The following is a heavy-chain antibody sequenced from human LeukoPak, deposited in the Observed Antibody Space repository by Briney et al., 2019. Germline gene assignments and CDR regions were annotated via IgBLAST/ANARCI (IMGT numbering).Heavy chain of an antibody. CDR2: IIPIFGTA. D-gene: IGHD3-22*01. Sequence: EASVKVSCKASGGTFTSYAISWVRQAPGQGLEWMGRIIPIFGTANYAQKFQGRVTITTDESTSTAYMELSSLRSEDTALYYCARDADSSGYYYSHYFDYWGQGTLVTVSS. CDR3: ARDADSSGYYYSHYFDY. J-gene: IGHJ4*02. CDR1: GGTFTSYA. V-gene: IGHV1-69*05.